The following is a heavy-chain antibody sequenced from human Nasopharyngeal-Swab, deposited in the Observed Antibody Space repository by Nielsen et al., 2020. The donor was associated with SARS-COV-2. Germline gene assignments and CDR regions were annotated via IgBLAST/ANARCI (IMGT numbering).Heavy chain of an antibody. V-gene: IGHV4-59*01. CDR3: ARAEVLNGLDY. CDR1: GGSISSYY. CDR2: IYYSGST. D-gene: IGHD3-9*01. J-gene: IGHJ4*02. Sequence: SETLSLTCTVSGGSISSYYWSWIRQPPGKGLEWIGYIYYSGSTNYNPSLKSRVTISVDTSKNQFSLKLSSVTAVDTAVYYCARAEVLNGLDYWGQGTLVTVSS.